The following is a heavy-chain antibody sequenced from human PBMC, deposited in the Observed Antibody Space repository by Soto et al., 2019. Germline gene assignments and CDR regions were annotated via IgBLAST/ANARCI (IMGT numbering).Heavy chain of an antibody. CDR1: GYSFTSYW. D-gene: IGHD3-10*01. J-gene: IGHJ6*02. CDR3: ARQGITNRYGMDV. CDR2: IYPGDSDT. Sequence: PGESLKISCKGSGYSFTSYWIGWVRQMPGKGLEWLGIIYPGDSDTRYSPSFQGQVTISADKSISTAYLQWSSLKASDTAMYYCARQGITNRYGMDVWGQGTTVTVSS. V-gene: IGHV5-51*01.